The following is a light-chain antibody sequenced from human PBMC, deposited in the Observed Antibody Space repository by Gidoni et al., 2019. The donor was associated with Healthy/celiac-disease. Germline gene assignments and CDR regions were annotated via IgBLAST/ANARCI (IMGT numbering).Light chain of an antibody. V-gene: IGLV2-23*01. CDR3: CSYAGSRGVV. CDR2: EGR. J-gene: IGLJ2*01. CDR1: SSDVGSYNL. Sequence: QSALTQPASVSGSPGQSITISCTGTSSDVGSYNLVSWYQQHPGKAPKLMIYEGRKRPSGVSNRFSGSKSGNTASLTISGLQAEDEADYYCCSYAGSRGVVFGGGTKLXV.